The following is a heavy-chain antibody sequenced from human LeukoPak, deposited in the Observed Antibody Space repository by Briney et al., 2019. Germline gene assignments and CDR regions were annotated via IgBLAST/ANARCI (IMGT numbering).Heavy chain of an antibody. CDR3: AKTSRGNSGYDSPFHY. Sequence: GGSLRLSCAASGFTFSTYAMSWVRQARGKGLEWVSAVRGSGTDTYYADSVKGRFTISRDNSKNTLYLQMNSLRAEDTAIYYCAKTSRGNSGYDSPFHYWGQGTLVTVSS. J-gene: IGHJ4*02. CDR2: VRGSGTDT. V-gene: IGHV3-23*01. D-gene: IGHD5-12*01. CDR1: GFTFSTYA.